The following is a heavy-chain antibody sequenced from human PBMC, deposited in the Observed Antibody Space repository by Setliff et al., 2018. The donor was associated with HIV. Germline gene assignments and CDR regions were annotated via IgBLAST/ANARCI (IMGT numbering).Heavy chain of an antibody. CDR2: ISNSGSTI. J-gene: IGHJ4*02. D-gene: IGHD6-13*01. Sequence: PGGSLRLSCAASGFTFSDYYMSWIRQAPGKGLEWVSYISNSGSTIYYADSVKGRFSISRDNAKNSLYLQMNSLRAEDTAVYYCATQTGFYNSHWYDYWGQGTMVTVSS. V-gene: IGHV3-11*04. CDR3: ATQTGFYNSHWYDY. CDR1: GFTFSDYY.